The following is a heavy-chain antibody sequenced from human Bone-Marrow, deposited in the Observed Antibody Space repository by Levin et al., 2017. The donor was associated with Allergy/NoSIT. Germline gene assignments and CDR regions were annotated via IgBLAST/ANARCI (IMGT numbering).Heavy chain of an antibody. J-gene: IGHJ4*02. Sequence: LSLTCAASGFTFSNAWMSLVRQAPGKGLEWVGRIKSKTDGGTTDYAAPVKGRFTISRDDSKNTLYLQMNSLKTEDTAVYYCTTEKALRSVYYYDSSGYYWGWGQGTLVTVSS. D-gene: IGHD3-22*01. CDR3: TTEKALRSVYYYDSSGYYWG. V-gene: IGHV3-15*01. CDR2: IKSKTDGGTT. CDR1: GFTFSNAW.